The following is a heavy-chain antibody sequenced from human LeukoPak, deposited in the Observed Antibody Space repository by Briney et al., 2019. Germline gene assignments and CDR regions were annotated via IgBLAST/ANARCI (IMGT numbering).Heavy chain of an antibody. D-gene: IGHD3-10*01. Sequence: GGSLRLSCVVSGLTFSDFWMSWVRQAPGRGLEWVANIKQDGDEKYYVDSVKGRFTISRDNSRNTLYLQMDSLRADDTAVYYCAKHLWRDLLWFGEGYYFDYWGQGTLATVSS. CDR2: IKQDGDEK. J-gene: IGHJ4*02. V-gene: IGHV3-7*03. CDR1: GLTFSDFW. CDR3: AKHLWRDLLWFGEGYYFDY.